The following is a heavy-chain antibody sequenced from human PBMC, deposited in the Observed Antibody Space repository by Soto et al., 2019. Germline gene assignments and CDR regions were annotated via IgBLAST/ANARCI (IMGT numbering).Heavy chain of an antibody. CDR2: IWYDGSNK. J-gene: IGHJ6*02. CDR3: ARARCSGGSCYFFLDGMDV. D-gene: IGHD2-15*01. Sequence: GGSLRLSCAASGFTFSSYGMHWVRQAPGKGLEWVAVIWYDGSNKYYADSVKGRFTISRDNSKNTLYLQMNSLRAEDTAVYYCARARCSGGSCYFFLDGMDVWGQGTTVTVSS. V-gene: IGHV3-33*01. CDR1: GFTFSSYG.